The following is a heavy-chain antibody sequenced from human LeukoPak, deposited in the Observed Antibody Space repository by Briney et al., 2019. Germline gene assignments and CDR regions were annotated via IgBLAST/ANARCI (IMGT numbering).Heavy chain of an antibody. CDR2: VSGSGAGT. Sequence: GGSLRLSCAASGLTFNTYAMSWVRQAPGKGLQWVSTVSGSGAGTFYGDSVKGRFTISRDNSNNTLFLQMNSLSADDTAVYFCAKGPRAGLRYWFFDLRGRGPLVTVSS. D-gene: IGHD2-21*02. CDR3: AKGPRAGLRYWFFDL. J-gene: IGHJ2*01. V-gene: IGHV3-23*01. CDR1: GLTFNTYA.